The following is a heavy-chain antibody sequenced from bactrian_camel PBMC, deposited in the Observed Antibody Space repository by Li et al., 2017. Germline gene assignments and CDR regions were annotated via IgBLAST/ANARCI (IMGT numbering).Heavy chain of an antibody. CDR1: GFDFSSYD. D-gene: IGHD4*01. CDR3: AATHFLGCGARWSTVGHYNY. V-gene: IGHV3S40*01. CDR2: ITSGGSNT. J-gene: IGHJ4*01. Sequence: DVQLVESGGGLVQPGGSLRLSCAASGFDFSSYDMSWIRQAPGKGLEWVSAITSGGSNTYYADSVKDRFTISRDNVKNTVYPQMNSLKPEDTAMYYCAATHFLGCGARWSTVGHYNYWGQGTQVTVS.